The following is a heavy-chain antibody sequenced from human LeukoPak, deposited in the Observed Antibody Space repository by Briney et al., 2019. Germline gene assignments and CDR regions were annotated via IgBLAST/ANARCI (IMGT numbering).Heavy chain of an antibody. V-gene: IGHV3-23*01. CDR3: AKDPRAMGRYFFDD. J-gene: IGHJ4*01. CDR2: ISSSGDAT. D-gene: IGHD3-16*01. CDR1: EFTFNAYA. Sequence: GGSLRLSCVGSEFTFNAYAISSVRQRPGEGPEWVAMISSSGDATDYAESVKDRLSISRDNAKKTLYLQITRPRADDTAIYYCAKDPRAMGRYFFDDWGQGSLVTVSS.